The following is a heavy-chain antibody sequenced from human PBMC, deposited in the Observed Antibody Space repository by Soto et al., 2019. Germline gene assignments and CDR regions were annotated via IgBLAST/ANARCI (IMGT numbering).Heavy chain of an antibody. V-gene: IGHV1-2*02. CDR2: INPNSGDT. CDR1: GYTFTAYY. J-gene: IGHJ6*02. CDR3: ARSGRADCSSTSCYRFYGMDV. Sequence: ASVKVSCKASGYTFTAYYIHWVRQAPGQGLEWMASINPNSGDTRYAQKFQGRVTVTRDTSISTGYKELYSLKSDDTAVYYCARSGRADCSSTSCYRFYGMDVWGQGTTVTVSS. D-gene: IGHD2-2*02.